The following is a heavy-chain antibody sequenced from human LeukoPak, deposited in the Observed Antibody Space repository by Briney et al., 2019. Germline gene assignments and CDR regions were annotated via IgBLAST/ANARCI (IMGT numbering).Heavy chain of an antibody. CDR1: GFTFDDYA. V-gene: IGHV3-9*01. CDR2: ISWNSGSI. CDR3: AKGPRPTSYYFDY. D-gene: IGHD6-6*01. J-gene: IGHJ4*02. Sequence: SGGSLRLSCAASGFTFDDYAMHWVRQAPGKGLGWVSGISWNSGSIGYADSVKGRFTISRDNAKSSLYLQMNSLRAEDTALYYCAKGPRPTSYYFDYWGQGTLVTVSS.